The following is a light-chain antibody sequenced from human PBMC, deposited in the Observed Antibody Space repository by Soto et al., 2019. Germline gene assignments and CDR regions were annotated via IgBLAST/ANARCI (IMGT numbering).Light chain of an antibody. CDR1: QSISSY. CDR3: QKYKSAPLT. Sequence: IQMTQSPSSLSASVGDRVTITCRASQSISSYLNWYQQKPGKAPKLLIYAASSLQSGVPSRFSGSGSGTDFTLTISSLQPEDVATYYCQKYKSAPLTFGGGTKVDIK. J-gene: IGKJ4*01. V-gene: IGKV1-39*01. CDR2: AAS.